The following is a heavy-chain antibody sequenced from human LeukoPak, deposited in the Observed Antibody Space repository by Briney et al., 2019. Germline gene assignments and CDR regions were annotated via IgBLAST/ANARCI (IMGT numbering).Heavy chain of an antibody. D-gene: IGHD3-16*01. V-gene: IGHV3-15*01. Sequence: GGSLRLSCAASGFTFSNAWMSWVRQAPGKGLEWVGRIYSKTDGGTTDYAAPVKGRFTISRDNSKNTLYLQMNSLKTEDQAVYLRTTGFFGVLNEAFDIWGEGKMVSVSS. CDR1: GFTFSNAW. CDR3: TTGFFGVLNEAFDI. J-gene: IGHJ3*02. CDR2: IYSKTDGGTT.